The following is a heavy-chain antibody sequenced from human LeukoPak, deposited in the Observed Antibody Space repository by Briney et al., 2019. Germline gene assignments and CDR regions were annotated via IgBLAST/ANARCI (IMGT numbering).Heavy chain of an antibody. V-gene: IGHV4-4*07. J-gene: IGHJ4*02. CDR3: ARGFCSGGSCYLFDS. D-gene: IGHD2-15*01. Sequence: PSETLSLTCTVSGGSISGSYWSWIRQPAGKGLEWIGRIYSSGSTNYNPSLKSRVTMSVDTSKNQVSLKLNSVTAADTAVYYCARGFCSGGSCYLFDSWAQGTLVTVSS. CDR2: IYSSGST. CDR1: GGSISGSY.